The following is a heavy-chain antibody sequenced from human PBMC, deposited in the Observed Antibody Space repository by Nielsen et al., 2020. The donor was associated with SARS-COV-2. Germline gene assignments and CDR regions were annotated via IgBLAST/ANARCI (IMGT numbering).Heavy chain of an antibody. V-gene: IGHV5-10-1*01. CDR1: GDGLSSYW. D-gene: IGHD3-10*01. J-gene: IGHJ5*02. Sequence: GESLKISCKASGDGLSSYWISWVRQMPGKVPEWMGRIDPSDSYINYSPSFQGHVTISADKSISTAYLQWSSLKASDTAMYYCARHSNYYGSGTMSGWFDPWGQGTLVTVSS. CDR3: ARHSNYYGSGTMSGWFDP. CDR2: IDPSDSYI.